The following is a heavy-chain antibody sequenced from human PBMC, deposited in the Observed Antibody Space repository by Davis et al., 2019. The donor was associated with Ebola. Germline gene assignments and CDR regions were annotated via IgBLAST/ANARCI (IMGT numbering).Heavy chain of an antibody. Sequence: ASVKVSCKASGYTFTSYYMHWVRQAPGQGLEWMGIINPSGGSTSYAQKFQGRVTMTRDTSTSTVYMELSSLRSEDTAVYYCARERTRYDYIWGSYPLDYWGQGTLVTVSS. CDR2: INPSGGST. CDR1: GYTFTSYY. D-gene: IGHD3-16*02. J-gene: IGHJ4*02. CDR3: ARERTRYDYIWGSYPLDY. V-gene: IGHV1-46*01.